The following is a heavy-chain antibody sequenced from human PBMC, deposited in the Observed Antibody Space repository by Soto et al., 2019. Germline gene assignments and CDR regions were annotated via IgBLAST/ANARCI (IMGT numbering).Heavy chain of an antibody. J-gene: IGHJ4*02. CDR1: GYTFTSYG. CDR2: ISAYNGNT. V-gene: IGHV1-18*01. Sequence: GASVKVSCKASGYTFTSYGISWVRQAPGQGLEWMGWISAYNGNTNYAQKLQGRVTMTTDTSTSTAYMELRSLRSDDTAVYYYARDLEVLCTNGVCYGNDYWGQGTLVTVSS. CDR3: ARDLEVLCTNGVCYGNDY. D-gene: IGHD2-8*01.